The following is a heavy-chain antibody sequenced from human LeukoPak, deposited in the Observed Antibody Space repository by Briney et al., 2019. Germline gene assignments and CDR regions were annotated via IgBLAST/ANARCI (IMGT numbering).Heavy chain of an antibody. V-gene: IGHV3-15*01. CDR2: IKSKADGGTT. CDR1: GIAFSDVW. Sequence: GGSLRLSCAASGIAFSDVWMTWVRQAPGKGLEWVGRIKSKADGGTTDYAAPVKGRFSISGDDSKNTVYPQMDSLEAEDTAVYYCAAFSKGFWGQGTLVTVSS. J-gene: IGHJ4*02. CDR3: AAFSKGF.